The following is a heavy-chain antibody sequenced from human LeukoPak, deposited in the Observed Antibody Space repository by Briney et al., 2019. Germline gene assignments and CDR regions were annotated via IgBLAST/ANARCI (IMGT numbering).Heavy chain of an antibody. D-gene: IGHD3-22*01. Sequence: GESLKISCKGSGYSFTNYWIGWVRQMPGKGREGMGIIYPGDSDTRYTPSFRGQVTISADKSISTAYPQWSSLKASDNAMYYCARSGAVCGYYYFDYWGQGTLVTVSS. CDR1: GYSFTNYW. CDR3: ARSGAVCGYYYFDY. J-gene: IGHJ4*02. CDR2: IYPGDSDT. V-gene: IGHV5-51*01.